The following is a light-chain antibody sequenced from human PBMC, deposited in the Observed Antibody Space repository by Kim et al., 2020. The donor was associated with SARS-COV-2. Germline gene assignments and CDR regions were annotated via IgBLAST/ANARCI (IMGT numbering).Light chain of an antibody. CDR1: RNDIGGYNY. J-gene: IGLJ3*02. CDR3: SSYTSSSKWV. V-gene: IGLV2-14*03. Sequence: GQSNTITCTGTRNDIGGYNYVSWYQQPAGKAPKLMIYDVSNRPSGVSSRFSGSKSSNTASLTISGLQAEDEADYCCSSYTSSSKWVFGGGTKLTVL. CDR2: DVS.